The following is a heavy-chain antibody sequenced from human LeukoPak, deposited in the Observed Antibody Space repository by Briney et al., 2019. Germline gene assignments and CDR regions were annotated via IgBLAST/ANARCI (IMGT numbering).Heavy chain of an antibody. Sequence: ASVKVSCKASGYTFTGYYMHWVRQAPGQGPEWMGWINPNSGGTNYAQKFQGRVTMTRDTSISTAYMELSRLRSDDTAVYYCARVSNYDFWSGYYYYYGMDVWGQGTTVTVSS. CDR3: ARVSNYDFWSGYYYYYGMDV. V-gene: IGHV1-2*02. CDR2: INPNSGGT. J-gene: IGHJ6*02. D-gene: IGHD3-3*01. CDR1: GYTFTGYY.